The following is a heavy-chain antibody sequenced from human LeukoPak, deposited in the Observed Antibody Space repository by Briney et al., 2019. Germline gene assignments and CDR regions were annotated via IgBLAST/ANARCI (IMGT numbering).Heavy chain of an antibody. CDR3: ARAGFYYYDSSGYYPN. CDR2: INPNSGGT. D-gene: IGHD3-22*01. Sequence: GASVKVSCKASGYTFTGYYMHWVRQAPGQGLEWMGWINPNSGGTNYAQKFRGWVTMTRDTSISTAYMELSRLRSDNTAVYYCARAGFYYYDSSGYYPNWGQGTLVTVSS. V-gene: IGHV1-2*04. CDR1: GYTFTGYY. J-gene: IGHJ4*02.